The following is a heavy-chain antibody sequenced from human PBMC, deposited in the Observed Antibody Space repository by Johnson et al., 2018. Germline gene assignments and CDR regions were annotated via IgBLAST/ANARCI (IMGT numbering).Heavy chain of an antibody. Sequence: VQLVQSGGGVVQPGRSPRLSCAASGFTFSSYAMHWVRQAPGKGLEWVSAISGSGGSTYYADSVKGRFTISRDNSKNTLYLQMNSLRAEDTAVYYCAKDPAGSSSDDYYDSMDVWGQGTTVTVSS. J-gene: IGHJ6*02. V-gene: IGHV3-23*04. CDR3: AKDPAGSSSDDYYDSMDV. CDR1: GFTFSSYA. D-gene: IGHD6-6*01. CDR2: ISGSGGST.